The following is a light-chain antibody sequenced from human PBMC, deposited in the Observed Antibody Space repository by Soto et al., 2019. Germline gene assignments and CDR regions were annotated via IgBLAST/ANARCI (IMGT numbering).Light chain of an antibody. CDR2: EGS. J-gene: IGLJ2*01. CDR3: FSYAGSSTLDVV. V-gene: IGLV2-23*03. CDR1: SSDVGSYNL. Sequence: QSALTQPASVSGSPGQSITISCTGTSSDVGSYNLVSWYQQHPGKAPKVMIYEGSKRPSGVSNRFSDSKSGNTASLTISGLQAEDEADYYCFSYAGSSTLDVVCGGGTKLTVL.